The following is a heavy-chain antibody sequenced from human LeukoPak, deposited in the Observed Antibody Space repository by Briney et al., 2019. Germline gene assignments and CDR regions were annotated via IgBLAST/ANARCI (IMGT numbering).Heavy chain of an antibody. CDR2: IYYSGSA. D-gene: IGHD6-13*01. CDR1: AGPIYSYY. CDR3: ARGGTAKGHFDY. V-gene: IGHV4-59*08. J-gene: IGHJ4*02. Sequence: SETLSLTCTVSAGPIYSYYWSWIRQPPGKGLEWIGYIYYSGSANYNPSLKSRVAISVDTSTNQFSLKLNSVTAADTAVYYCARGGTAKGHFDYWGQGSLVTVSS.